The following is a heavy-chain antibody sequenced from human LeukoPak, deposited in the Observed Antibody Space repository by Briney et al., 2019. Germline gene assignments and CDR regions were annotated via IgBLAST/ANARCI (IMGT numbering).Heavy chain of an antibody. CDR2: IYPGDSDT. V-gene: IGHV5-51*01. Sequence: GESLKISCKGSGYSFTSYWIGWVRQMPGKGLEWMGIIYPGDSDTRYSPSFQGQATISADKSISTAYLQWSSLKASDTAMYYCARHIGACSSSSCYIDYWGQGTLVTVSS. D-gene: IGHD2-2*02. CDR3: ARHIGACSSSSCYIDY. CDR1: GYSFTSYW. J-gene: IGHJ4*02.